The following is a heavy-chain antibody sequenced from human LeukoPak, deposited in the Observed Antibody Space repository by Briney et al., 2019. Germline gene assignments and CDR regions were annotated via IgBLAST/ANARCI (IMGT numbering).Heavy chain of an antibody. CDR3: AKDHEYYYGSGSYYY. CDR1: GFTFRTYA. V-gene: IGHV3-23*01. D-gene: IGHD3-10*01. CDR2: ISGSGGST. J-gene: IGHJ4*02. Sequence: PGGSLRLSCAASGFTFRTYAMSWVRQAPGKGLEWVSAISGSGGSTYYADSVKGRFTISRDNSKNTLHLQMNSLRAEDTAVYYCAKDHEYYYGSGSYYYWGQGTLVTVSS.